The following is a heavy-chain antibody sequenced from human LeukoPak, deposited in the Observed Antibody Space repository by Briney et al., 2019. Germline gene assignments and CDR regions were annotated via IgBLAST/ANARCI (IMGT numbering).Heavy chain of an antibody. CDR3: ARDRAVYSDSRGYYPDAFDI. V-gene: IGHV3-7*01. Sequence: GGSLRLSCAASGFTFSSYWMSWVRQAPGKGLEWVANIKQDGSEKYYVDSVKGRFTISRDNAKNSLYLQMNSLRAEDTAMYYCARDRAVYSDSRGYYPDAFDIWGQGTMVTVSS. D-gene: IGHD3-22*01. J-gene: IGHJ3*02. CDR2: IKQDGSEK. CDR1: GFTFSSYW.